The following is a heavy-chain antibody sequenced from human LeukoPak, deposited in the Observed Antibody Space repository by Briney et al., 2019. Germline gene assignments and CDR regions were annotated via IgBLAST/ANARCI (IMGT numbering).Heavy chain of an antibody. J-gene: IGHJ4*02. Sequence: PSGTLSLTCTVSGSSISSYYWSWIRQPPGKGLEWIGYIYYSGSTNYNPSLKSRLTISIDMSKNQFSLKLSSVTAADTAVYYCARGDGYCSGGSCCPSDWGQGTLVTVSS. CDR3: ARGDGYCSGGSCCPSD. D-gene: IGHD2-15*01. V-gene: IGHV4-59*01. CDR2: IYYSGST. CDR1: GSSISSYY.